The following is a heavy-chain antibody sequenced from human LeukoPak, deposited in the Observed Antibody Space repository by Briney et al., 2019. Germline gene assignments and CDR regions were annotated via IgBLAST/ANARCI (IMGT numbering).Heavy chain of an antibody. CDR3: AREVGYCSRTSCYNRAFDI. D-gene: IGHD2-2*02. CDR1: GGSISSGDYY. Sequence: SETLSLTCTVSGGSISSGDYYWSWIRQPPGKGLEWIGYIYYSGSTYYNPSLKSQVTISIDTSKNQFSLRLSSVTAADTAVYYCAREVGYCSRTSCYNRAFDIWGQGTMVTVSS. J-gene: IGHJ3*02. CDR2: IYYSGST. V-gene: IGHV4-30-4*08.